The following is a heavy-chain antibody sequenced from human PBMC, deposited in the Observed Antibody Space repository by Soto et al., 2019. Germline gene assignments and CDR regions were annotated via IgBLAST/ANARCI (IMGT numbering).Heavy chain of an antibody. J-gene: IGHJ6*02. CDR1: GDSVSSNSAA. CDR3: AREVVSDIVVVPAADYYYGMDV. D-gene: IGHD2-2*01. Sequence: SPTLSLPCAISGDSVSSNSAAWNWIRQSPSRGLEWLGRTYYRSKWYNDYAVSVKSRITINPDTSKNQFSLQLNSVTPEDTAVYYCAREVVSDIVVVPAADYYYGMDVWGQGTTVTVSS. CDR2: TYYRSKWYN. V-gene: IGHV6-1*01.